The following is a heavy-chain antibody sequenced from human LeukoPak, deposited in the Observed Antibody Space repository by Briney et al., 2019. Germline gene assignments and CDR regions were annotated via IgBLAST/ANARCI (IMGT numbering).Heavy chain of an antibody. V-gene: IGHV4-30-4*01. CDR1: GDSVSSGDYY. CDR2: IDYSGNT. CDR3: ARDGVLAYSSSWDV. J-gene: IGHJ6*02. Sequence: TSETLSLTCTVSGDSVSSGDYYWTWIRQPPGKGLEWIGYIDYSGNTWYNPSLQSRLTMSVDTPKNQFSLMLRSVTAADTAVYYCARDGVLAYSSSWDVWGQGTTVTVSS. D-gene: IGHD6-13*01.